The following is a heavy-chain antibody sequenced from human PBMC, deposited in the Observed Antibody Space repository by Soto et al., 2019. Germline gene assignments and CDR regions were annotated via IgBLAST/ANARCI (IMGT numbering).Heavy chain of an antibody. V-gene: IGHV1-18*01. CDR3: ARDSPPVDY. J-gene: IGHJ4*02. CDR1: GYTFTSYA. Sequence: ASVKASCKASGYTFTSYAMSWVRQAPGQGLEWMGWISAYNGNTKYAQKLQGRVTMTTDTSTSTAYMELRSLRSDDTAVYYCARDSPPVDYWGQGTLVTVSS. CDR2: ISAYNGNT.